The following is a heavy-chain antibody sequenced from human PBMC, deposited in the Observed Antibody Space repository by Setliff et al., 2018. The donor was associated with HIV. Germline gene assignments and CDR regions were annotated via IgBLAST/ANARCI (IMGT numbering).Heavy chain of an antibody. Sequence: ASVKVSCKASGYTFNSYGISWVRQAPGQGFEWMGWISAYSGYAKSAQKFQGRLTMTEDTSTDTAYMELSSLRSDDTAMYYCATDPGYSSTWYSESFQHWGQGTVVTVSS. D-gene: IGHD6-13*01. V-gene: IGHV1-18*01. J-gene: IGHJ1*01. CDR1: GYTFNSYG. CDR3: ATDPGYSSTWYSESFQH. CDR2: ISAYSGYA.